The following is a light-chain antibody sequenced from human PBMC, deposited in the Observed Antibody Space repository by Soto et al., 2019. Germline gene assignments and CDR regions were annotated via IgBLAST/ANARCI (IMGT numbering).Light chain of an antibody. CDR2: DAS. V-gene: IGKV3-11*01. Sequence: EIVLTQSPATLSLSPGERATLSCRASQSVSSYLAWYQQKPGQAPRLLIYDASNRATGIPARFSGSGSGTYFTLTISRMEPEFFAVYYCQQFHISRTFGQGTKVDIK. J-gene: IGKJ1*01. CDR3: QQFHISRT. CDR1: QSVSSY.